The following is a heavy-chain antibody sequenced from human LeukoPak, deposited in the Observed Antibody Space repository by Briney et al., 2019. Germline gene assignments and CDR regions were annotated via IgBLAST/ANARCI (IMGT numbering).Heavy chain of an antibody. CDR1: GGSFGSFRNYY. Sequence: SETLSLTCAVYGGSFGSFRNYYWSWIRQPPGKGLEWIGEINHSGKTNYSPSLKSRVTISVDTSKNQFSLKLSSVTAADTAVYYCARLDGRTTSFDYWGQGTLVTVSS. CDR3: ARLDGRTTSFDY. J-gene: IGHJ4*02. D-gene: IGHD3/OR15-3a*01. V-gene: IGHV4-34*01. CDR2: INHSGKT.